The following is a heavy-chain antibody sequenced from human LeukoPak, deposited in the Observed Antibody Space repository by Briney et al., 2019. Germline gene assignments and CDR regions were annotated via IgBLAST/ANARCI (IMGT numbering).Heavy chain of an antibody. CDR2: ICYGGSNK. CDR3: ARYSDSSGYSAVAFDI. Sequence: PGRSLRLSCAASGFTFSSYALHWVRQAPGKGLEWVALICYGGSNKYYADSVKGRFTISRDNSKNTLYLQMNSLRVEDTAVYYCARYSDSSGYSAVAFDIWGQGTMVTVSS. CDR1: GFTFSSYA. J-gene: IGHJ3*02. D-gene: IGHD3-22*01. V-gene: IGHV3-30*04.